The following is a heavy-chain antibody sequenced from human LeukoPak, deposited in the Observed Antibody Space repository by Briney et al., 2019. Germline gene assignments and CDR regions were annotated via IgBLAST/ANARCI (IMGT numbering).Heavy chain of an antibody. CDR3: ARVMGRYCSSNSCYVDY. V-gene: IGHV1-46*01. J-gene: IGHJ4*02. D-gene: IGHD2-2*01. Sequence: ASVKVSCKASGYTFTSYYMHWVRHAPGQGLEWMGIINPSGGSTSYAQRFQGRVTMTRDMSTSTVYMELSSLRSEDTAVYYCARVMGRYCSSNSCYVDYWGQGTLVTVSS. CDR1: GYTFTSYY. CDR2: INPSGGST.